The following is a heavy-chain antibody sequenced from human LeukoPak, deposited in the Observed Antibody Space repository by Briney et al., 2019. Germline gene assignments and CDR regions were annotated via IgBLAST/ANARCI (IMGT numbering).Heavy chain of an antibody. CDR3: ARRYSSSWYNWFDP. V-gene: IGHV4-4*09. CDR2: IYTSGST. D-gene: IGHD6-13*01. CDR1: GGSISSYY. J-gene: IGHJ5*02. Sequence: PSETLSLTCTVSGGSISSYYWSWIRQPPGKGLEWIGCIYTSGSTNYNPSLKSRVTISVDTSKNQFSLKLSSVTAADTAVYYCARRYSSSWYNWFDPWGQGTLVTVSS.